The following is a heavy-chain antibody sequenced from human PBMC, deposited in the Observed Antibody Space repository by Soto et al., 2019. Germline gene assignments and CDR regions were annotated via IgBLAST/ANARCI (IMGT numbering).Heavy chain of an antibody. J-gene: IGHJ6*02. CDR1: GFTFSSYA. CDR2: ISSNGGST. V-gene: IGHV3-64D*06. CDR3: VKGVCSSSWYAYYYYYGMDI. Sequence: GGSLRLSCSASGFTFSSYAMHWVRQAPGKGLEYVSAISSNGGSTYYADSVKGRFTISRDNSKNTLYLQMSSLRAEDTAVYYCVKGVCSSSWYAYYYYYGMDIWGQGTTVTVSS. D-gene: IGHD6-13*01.